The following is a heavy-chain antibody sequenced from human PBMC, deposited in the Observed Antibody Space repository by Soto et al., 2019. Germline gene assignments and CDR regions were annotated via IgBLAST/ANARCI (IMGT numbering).Heavy chain of an antibody. D-gene: IGHD4-17*01. V-gene: IGHV1-18*01. Sequence: ASVKVSCKVSGYTLTELSMHWVRQAPGKGLEWMGWINAYDGNTNYAQKLQGRVTMTTDTSTSTAYMELRSLRSDDTAVYYCAREGDYGDYDAFDIWGQGTMVTVSS. CDR1: GYTLTELS. CDR2: INAYDGNT. J-gene: IGHJ3*02. CDR3: AREGDYGDYDAFDI.